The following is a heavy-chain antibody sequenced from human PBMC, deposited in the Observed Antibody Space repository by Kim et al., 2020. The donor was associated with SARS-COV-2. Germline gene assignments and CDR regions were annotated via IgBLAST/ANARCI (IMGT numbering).Heavy chain of an antibody. CDR2: ISSTSTTI. CDR3: ARGYYGDYTGLDS. V-gene: IGHV3-48*04. CDR1: GFTFTSYS. J-gene: IGHJ4*02. D-gene: IGHD4-17*01. Sequence: GGSLRLSCAASGFTFTSYSMNWVRQAPGKWLEWVSYISSTSTTIYYADSVKDRFTISRDNAYSSLYLQMNSLRAEDTAVYYCARGYYGDYTGLDSWGQGTLVTVSS.